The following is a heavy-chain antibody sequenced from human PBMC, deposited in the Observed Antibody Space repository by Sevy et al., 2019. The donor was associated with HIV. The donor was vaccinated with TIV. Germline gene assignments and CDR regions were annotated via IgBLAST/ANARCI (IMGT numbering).Heavy chain of an antibody. CDR2: ISYDGRNNK. Sequence: GGSLRLSCAASGFRFSDYSMHWVRQAPGKGLEWVAVISYDGRNNKYNVDSVKGRFTISRDNSKYTLILQMNSLRAEESAIYYCAGDRDEILHSAFDYWGQGTLVTVSS. D-gene: IGHD2-15*01. J-gene: IGHJ4*02. CDR3: AGDRDEILHSAFDY. CDR1: GFRFSDYS. V-gene: IGHV3-30*14.